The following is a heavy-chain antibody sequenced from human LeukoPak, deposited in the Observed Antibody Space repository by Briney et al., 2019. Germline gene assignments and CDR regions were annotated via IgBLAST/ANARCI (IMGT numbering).Heavy chain of an antibody. V-gene: IGHV4-39*01. CDR1: GGSISSSSYY. CDR3: ARHSPVGIFYFDY. J-gene: IGHJ4*02. Sequence: TSETLSLTCTVSGGSISSSSYYWGWIAQPPGTGLEGIGSIYYSGSTYYNPSLKSRVTISVDTSKNQFSLKLSSVTAADTAVYYCARHSPVGIFYFDYWGQGTLVTVSS. D-gene: IGHD1-26*01. CDR2: IYYSGST.